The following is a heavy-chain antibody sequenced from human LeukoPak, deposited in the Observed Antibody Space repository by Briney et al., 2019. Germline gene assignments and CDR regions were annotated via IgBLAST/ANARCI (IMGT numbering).Heavy chain of an antibody. J-gene: IGHJ4*02. Sequence: GGSPRLSCAVSGFTFTSYWMSWVRQAPGKGLEWVASIKDGGSVKYYVDSVKGRFTISRDNAKNSLHLQMDSLRAEDTAVYYCARIQLFHGDFDYWGQGTPVTVSS. CDR2: IKDGGSVK. CDR3: ARIQLFHGDFDY. CDR1: GFTFTSYW. V-gene: IGHV3-7*03. D-gene: IGHD3-10*02.